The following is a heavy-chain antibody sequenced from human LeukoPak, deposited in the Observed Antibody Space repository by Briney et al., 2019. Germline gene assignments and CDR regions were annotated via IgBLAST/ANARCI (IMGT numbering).Heavy chain of an antibody. J-gene: IGHJ4*02. V-gene: IGHV1-24*01. D-gene: IGHD3-22*01. CDR2: FDPEDGET. CDR3: ATISNLYDSSGLFDY. CDR1: GYTLTELS. Sequence: ASVKVSCKVSGYTLTELSMHWVRQAPGKGLEWMGGFDPEDGETIYAQKFRGRVTMTEDTSTDTAYVELSSLRSEDTAVYYCATISNLYDSSGLFDYWGQGTLVTVSS.